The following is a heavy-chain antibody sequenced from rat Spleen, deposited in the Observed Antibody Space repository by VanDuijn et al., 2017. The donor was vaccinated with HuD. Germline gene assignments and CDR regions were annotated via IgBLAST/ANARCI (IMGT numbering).Heavy chain of an antibody. J-gene: IGHJ2*01. V-gene: IGHV5-7*01. CDR1: GFTFSDYN. CDR2: ISYDGSST. D-gene: IGHD1-2*01. CDR3: ATPAAISLYYFDY. Sequence: EVQLVESGGGLVQPGRSLKLSCAASGFTFSDYNMAWVRQAPKKGLEWVATISYDGSSTYYRDSVKGRFTISRDNAKSTLYLQMDSLRSEDTATYYCATPAAISLYYFDYWGQGVMVTVSS.